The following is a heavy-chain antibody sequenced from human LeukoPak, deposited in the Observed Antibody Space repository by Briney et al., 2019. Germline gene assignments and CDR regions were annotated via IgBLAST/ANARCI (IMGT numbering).Heavy chain of an antibody. J-gene: IGHJ3*02. D-gene: IGHD6-6*01. Sequence: ASVKVSCKASGGTFRNYAISWVRQAPGQGLEWMGGIIPIFGTANYAQKFQGRVTITTDESTSTAYMELSSLRSEDTAVYYCARGMGYSSSVYDAFDMWGQGTMVPVSS. V-gene: IGHV1-69*05. CDR3: ARGMGYSSSVYDAFDM. CDR2: IIPIFGTA. CDR1: GGTFRNYA.